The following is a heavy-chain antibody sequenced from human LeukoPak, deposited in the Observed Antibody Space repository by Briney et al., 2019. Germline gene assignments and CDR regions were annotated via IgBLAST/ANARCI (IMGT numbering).Heavy chain of an antibody. CDR3: AKEGLTGDYFDY. Sequence: GGSLSLSCAASGFTFSSYGMHWVRQAPGRGLEWVAVIWYDGSNKYYADSVKGRFTISRDNSKNTLYLQMNRVRAEDTAVYYCAKEGLTGDYFDYWGQGTLVTVSS. CDR1: GFTFSSYG. CDR2: IWYDGSNK. D-gene: IGHD7-27*01. V-gene: IGHV3-30*02. J-gene: IGHJ4*02.